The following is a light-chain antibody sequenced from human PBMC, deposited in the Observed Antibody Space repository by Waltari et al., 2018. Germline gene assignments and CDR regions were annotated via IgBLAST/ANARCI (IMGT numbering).Light chain of an antibody. CDR1: RTISKE. V-gene: IGKV1-39*01. CDR3: QQSYSLPLT. CDR2: SAF. J-gene: IGKJ4*01. Sequence: DIQMTQSPSSLSASLEDRVTITCRASRTISKELNWYQQKPGKAPKLLIYSAFRLQSGVPSRFSGGGSGTDFTLTISSLQAEDFATYYCQQSYSLPLTFGGGTKVEMK.